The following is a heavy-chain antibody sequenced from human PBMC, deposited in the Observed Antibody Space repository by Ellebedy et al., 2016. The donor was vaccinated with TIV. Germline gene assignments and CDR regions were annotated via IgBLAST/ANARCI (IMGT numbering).Heavy chain of an antibody. J-gene: IGHJ4*02. CDR2: ISYDGSNK. CDR1: GFTFSSYG. D-gene: IGHD2-15*01. V-gene: IGHV3-30*03. CDR3: ARSDSDIVVGSFDY. Sequence: PGGSLRLSCAASGFTFSSYGMHWVRQAPGKGLEWVAVISYDGSNKYYADSVKGRFTISRDNSKNTLYLQMNSLRAEDTAVYYCARSDSDIVVGSFDYWGQGTLVTVSS.